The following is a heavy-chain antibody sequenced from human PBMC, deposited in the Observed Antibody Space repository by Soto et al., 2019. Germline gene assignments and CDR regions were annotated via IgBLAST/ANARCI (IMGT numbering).Heavy chain of an antibody. Sequence: ASVKVSCKVSGYTLTELSMHWVRQAPGKGLEWMGGFDPEDGETIYAQKFQGRVTMTEDTSTDTAYMELSSLRSEDTAVYYCATGIVVVVAATWSEYFQHWGQGTLVTVSS. CDR2: FDPEDGET. D-gene: IGHD2-15*01. J-gene: IGHJ1*01. CDR1: GYTLTELS. V-gene: IGHV1-24*01. CDR3: ATGIVVVVAATWSEYFQH.